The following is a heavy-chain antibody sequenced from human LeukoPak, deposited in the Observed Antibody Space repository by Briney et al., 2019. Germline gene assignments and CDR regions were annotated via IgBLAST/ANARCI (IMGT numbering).Heavy chain of an antibody. V-gene: IGHV1-46*01. CDR1: GYTFTSYY. CDR3: ARDTYSYGIFDY. D-gene: IGHD5-18*01. CDR2: INPSGGST. Sequence: GASVKVSCKATGYTFTSYYMHWVRQAPGQGLEWMGIINPSGGSTSYAQKFQGRVTMTRDTSTSTVYMELSSLRSEDTAVYYCARDTYSYGIFDYWGQGTLVTVSS. J-gene: IGHJ4*02.